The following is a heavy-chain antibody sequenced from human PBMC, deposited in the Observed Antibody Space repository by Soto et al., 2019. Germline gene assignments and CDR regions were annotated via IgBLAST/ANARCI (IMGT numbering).Heavy chain of an antibody. V-gene: IGHV3-11*01. CDR2: ISDTTTTI. D-gene: IGHD2-2*01. J-gene: IGHJ4*01. CDR3: ARDRKPSRYGGLDF. Sequence: QVQLVQSGGGLVKPGGSLTLSCAASGFTFSDHYMSWLRKAPGKGLEWISYISDTTTTIYYADSVKGRFTISRDNAKNSLYLQMNSLRAEDTAVYYCARDRKPSRYGGLDFWGHGAQVTVSS. CDR1: GFTFSDHY.